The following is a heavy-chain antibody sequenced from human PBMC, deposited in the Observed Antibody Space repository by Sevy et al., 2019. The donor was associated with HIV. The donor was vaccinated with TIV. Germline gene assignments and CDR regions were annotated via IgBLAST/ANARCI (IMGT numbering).Heavy chain of an antibody. CDR3: ARLGCSSTSCSDWFDP. J-gene: IGHJ5*02. CDR1: GYSISSGYY. CDR2: IYHSGST. Sequence: SETLSLTCAVSGYSISSGYYWGWIRQPPGKGLEWIGSIYHSGSTYYNPSLKSRVTISVDTSKNQFSLKLSSVTAADTAVYYCARLGCSSTSCSDWFDPWGQGTLVTVSS. V-gene: IGHV4-38-2*01. D-gene: IGHD2-2*01.